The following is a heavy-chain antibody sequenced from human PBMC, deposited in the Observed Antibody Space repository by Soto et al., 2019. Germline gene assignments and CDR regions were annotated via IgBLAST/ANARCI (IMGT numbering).Heavy chain of an antibody. V-gene: IGHV5-51*01. J-gene: IGHJ4*02. CDR2: IFPGDSDT. CDR3: TRSLPTPDF. CDR1: GYSFTNYW. Sequence: GESLKISCEASGYSFTNYWIGWVRQMPGKGLEWMGIIFPGDSDTRYSPSFEGQVTITADKTTTTAYLQWSSLKASDTAMYYCTRSLPTPDFWGQGTLVTVSS.